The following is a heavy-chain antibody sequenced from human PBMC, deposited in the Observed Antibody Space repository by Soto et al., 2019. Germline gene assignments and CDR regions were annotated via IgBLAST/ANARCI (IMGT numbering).Heavy chain of an antibody. D-gene: IGHD1-7*01. CDR1: GFSLRTSGVG. V-gene: IGHV2-5*01. J-gene: IGHJ5*02. CDR2: IFWNGDK. CDR3: AHSREPITGTTDWFDP. Sequence: QITLKESGPTLVNPTQTLTLTCTFSGFSLRTSGVGVGWIRQPPGQALEWLALIFWNGDKRYRPSLKNRLTITKDTSKNQVVLKMTNMDPVDTATYYCAHSREPITGTTDWFDPWGQGTRVTVSS.